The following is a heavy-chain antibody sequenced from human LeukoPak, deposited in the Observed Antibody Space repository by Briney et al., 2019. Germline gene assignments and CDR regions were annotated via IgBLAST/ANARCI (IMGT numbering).Heavy chain of an antibody. V-gene: IGHV3-9*01. Sequence: GGSLRLSCAASGFTFDDYAMHWVRQAPGKGLEWVSAISWDSDNIDYADSVKGRFTISRDNAKNSLYLQMNSLRPEDTALYYCAKGPAAAGIVFDYWGQGTLVTVSS. CDR2: ISWDSDNI. J-gene: IGHJ4*02. CDR1: GFTFDDYA. D-gene: IGHD6-13*01. CDR3: AKGPAAAGIVFDY.